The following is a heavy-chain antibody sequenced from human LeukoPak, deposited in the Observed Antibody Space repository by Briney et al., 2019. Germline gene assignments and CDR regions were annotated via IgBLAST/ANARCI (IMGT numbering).Heavy chain of an antibody. D-gene: IGHD5-18*01. CDR1: GYIFTHYY. CDR2: INPNSNAA. CDR3: AKAMDTSMVPDLNY. Sequence: ASVKVSCKTSGYIFTHYYIQWVRQAPGQGLEWMGWINPNSNAARYAQRFQGRVTMTTDSSIDTAYMELSSLTSDDTAIYYCAKAMDTSMVPDLNYWGQGTLVTVSS. V-gene: IGHV1-2*02. J-gene: IGHJ4*02.